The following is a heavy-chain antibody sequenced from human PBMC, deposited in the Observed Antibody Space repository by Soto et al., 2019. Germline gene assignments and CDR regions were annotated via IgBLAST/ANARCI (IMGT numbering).Heavy chain of an antibody. J-gene: IGHJ4*02. CDR1: GYTFTSYG. V-gene: IGHV1-18*01. CDR2: INGYNGNR. CDR3: ARDDEFWSGYLLL. Sequence: ASVKVSCKASGYTFTSYGFSCVRQAPGQVLEWMGWINGYNGNRNYGRKFQGRVTMTTDTSTSTAYMELRSLRSDDTAVYFCARDDEFWSGYLLLWGQGTLVTVSS. D-gene: IGHD3-3*01.